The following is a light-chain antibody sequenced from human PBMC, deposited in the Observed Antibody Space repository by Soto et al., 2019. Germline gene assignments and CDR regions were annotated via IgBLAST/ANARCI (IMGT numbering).Light chain of an antibody. V-gene: IGKV3-20*01. CDR1: QSVSRSY. CDR2: GAS. CDR3: QQYDSFPLT. J-gene: IGKJ4*01. Sequence: EIVLTQSPGTLALSPGERATLSCRARQSVSRSYLAWYQQKPGQAPRLLIYGASSRATGIPDRFSGSGSGTDFTLTISRLEPEDFALYYCQQYDSFPLTFGGGTKVEIK.